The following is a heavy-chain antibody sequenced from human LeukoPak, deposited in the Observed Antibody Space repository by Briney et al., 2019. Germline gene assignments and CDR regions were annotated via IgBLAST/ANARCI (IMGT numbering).Heavy chain of an antibody. CDR2: INHSGST. V-gene: IGHV4-34*01. CDR3: ARGYCSSTSCSSGFDP. J-gene: IGHJ5*02. D-gene: IGHD2-2*01. Sequence: SETLSLTCAVYGGSFSGYYWSWIRQPPGKGLEWIGEINHSGSTNYNPSLKSRVTISVDTSKNQFSLKLSSVTAADTAVYYCARGYCSSTSCSSGFDPWGQGTLVTVSS. CDR1: GGSFSGYY.